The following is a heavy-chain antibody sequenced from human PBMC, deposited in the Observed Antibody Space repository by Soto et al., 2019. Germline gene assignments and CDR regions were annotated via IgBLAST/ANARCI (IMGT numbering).Heavy chain of an antibody. CDR3: AKPYYYDSSGYYGRYWYFDL. D-gene: IGHD3-22*01. J-gene: IGHJ2*01. CDR1: GFTFSSYG. CDR2: ISYDGSNK. V-gene: IGHV3-30*18. Sequence: QVQLVESGGGVVQPGRSLRLSCAASGFTFSSYGMHWVRQAPGKGLEWVAGISYDGSNKYYADSVKGRFTIYRDNSKNPLYLQMNSLRAEDTAVYYCAKPYYYDSSGYYGRYWYFDLWGRGTLVTVSS.